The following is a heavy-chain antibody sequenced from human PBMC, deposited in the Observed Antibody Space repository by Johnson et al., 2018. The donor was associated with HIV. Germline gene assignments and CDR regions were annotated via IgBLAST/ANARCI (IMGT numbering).Heavy chain of an antibody. CDR1: GFTFSSYW. CDR2: ISGSGGST. CDR3: AGGVAVAFDI. J-gene: IGHJ3*02. D-gene: IGHD6-19*01. Sequence: VQLVESGGGLVQPGGSLRLSCAASGFTFSSYWMSWVRQAPGKGLEWVSVISGSGGSTYYADSVKGRFTIPRDNSKNTLYLQMNSLRAEDTAVYYCAGGVAVAFDIWGQGTMVTVSS. V-gene: IGHV3-23*04.